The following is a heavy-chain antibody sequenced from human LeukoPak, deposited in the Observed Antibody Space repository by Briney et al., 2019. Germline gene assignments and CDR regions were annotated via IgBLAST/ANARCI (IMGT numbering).Heavy chain of an antibody. Sequence: ASVKVSCKASGYTFTSYDINWVRQATGQGLEWMGWMNPNSGNTGYAQKFQGRVTMTRNTSISTAYMELSSLRSEDTAVYYCARDRVVGATRGVREFGYRGQGTLVTVSS. V-gene: IGHV1-8*01. D-gene: IGHD1-26*01. CDR2: MNPNSGNT. CDR3: ARDRVVGATRGVREFGY. J-gene: IGHJ4*02. CDR1: GYTFTSYD.